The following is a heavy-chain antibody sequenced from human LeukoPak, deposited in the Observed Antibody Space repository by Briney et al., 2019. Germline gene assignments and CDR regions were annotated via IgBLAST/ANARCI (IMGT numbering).Heavy chain of an antibody. D-gene: IGHD4-17*01. CDR3: ARETPLLNDYGDYTSFDY. CDR1: GYTFTGYY. J-gene: IGHJ4*02. Sequence: ASVRVSCKASGYTFTGYYIDWVRQAPGQGLEWMGWITPNSGGTKYGQKFQGRVTMTRDTSISTAYMELSSLRSDDTAVYYCARETPLLNDYGDYTSFDYWGQGTLVTVSS. V-gene: IGHV1-2*02. CDR2: ITPNSGGT.